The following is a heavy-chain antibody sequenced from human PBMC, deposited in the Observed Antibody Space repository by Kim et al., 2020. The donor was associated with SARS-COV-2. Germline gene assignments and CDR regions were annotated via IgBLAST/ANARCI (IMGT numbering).Heavy chain of an antibody. D-gene: IGHD6-19*01. Sequence: RVTISVDTSKNQFSLKLSSVTAADTAVYYCARLVIGGEQWLVHDYYYMDVWGKGTTVTVSS. J-gene: IGHJ6*03. V-gene: IGHV4-39*01. CDR3: ARLVIGGEQWLVHDYYYMDV.